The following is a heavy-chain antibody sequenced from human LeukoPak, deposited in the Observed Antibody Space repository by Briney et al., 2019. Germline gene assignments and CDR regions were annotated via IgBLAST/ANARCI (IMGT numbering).Heavy chain of an antibody. J-gene: IGHJ6*02. Sequence: PGGSLRLSCAASGFTVSSNYMSWVRQAPGKGLEWVSVIYRGGSTYYADSGKGRFTFSRDNSKNTLYLQMSSLRAEDTAVYYCAKEKGIYCSSIDCSPGMDVWGQGTTVTVSS. CDR1: GFTVSSNY. CDR3: AKEKGIYCSSIDCSPGMDV. D-gene: IGHD2-2*01. V-gene: IGHV3-53*05. CDR2: IYRGGST.